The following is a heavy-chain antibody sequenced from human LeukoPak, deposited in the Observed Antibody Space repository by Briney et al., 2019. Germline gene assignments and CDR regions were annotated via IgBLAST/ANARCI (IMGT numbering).Heavy chain of an antibody. J-gene: IGHJ4*02. V-gene: IGHV3-21*01. CDR1: GFTFSSYA. D-gene: IGHD1-26*01. Sequence: PGRSLRLSCAASGFTFSSYAMHWVRQAPGKGLEWVSSISSSSSYIYYADSVKGRFTISRDNAKNSLYLQMNSLRAEDTAVYYCARWGLGPSFDYWGQGTRVTVSS. CDR3: ARWGLGPSFDY. CDR2: ISSSSSYI.